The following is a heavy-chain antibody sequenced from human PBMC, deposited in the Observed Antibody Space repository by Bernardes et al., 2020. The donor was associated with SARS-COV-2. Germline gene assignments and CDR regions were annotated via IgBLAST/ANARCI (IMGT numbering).Heavy chain of an antibody. CDR1: GYPFTGYY. J-gene: IGHJ6*02. CDR3: ALPPTNYDRYAMDL. CDR2: INPNSGGT. Sequence: SDKVLRKASGYPFTGYYLHWVRQAPGPGLEWMGWINPNSGGTNYAQNFQGRVTMTRDTSISTAYLELSGLRFDDTAVYYCALPPTNYDRYAMDLWGQGTTVTVSS. V-gene: IGHV1-2*02. D-gene: IGHD3-22*01.